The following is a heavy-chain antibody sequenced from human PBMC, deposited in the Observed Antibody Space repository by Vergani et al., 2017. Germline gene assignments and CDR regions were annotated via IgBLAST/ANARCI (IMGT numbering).Heavy chain of an antibody. V-gene: IGHV4-61*02. J-gene: IGHJ6*02. D-gene: IGHD3-16*01. CDR2: IYSSGSA. CDR3: ARHDSGHYDASYYGLDV. Sequence: QVQLQESGPGLLKPSQTLSLTCSVAGDSISSGNYYWNWIRQPAGKGLEWMGRIYSSGSAYYNPSLKSRVSISVDASKNQFSLKLSSVTAADSAVYYCARHDSGHYDASYYGLDVWGQGTTVTVSS. CDR1: GDSISSGNYY.